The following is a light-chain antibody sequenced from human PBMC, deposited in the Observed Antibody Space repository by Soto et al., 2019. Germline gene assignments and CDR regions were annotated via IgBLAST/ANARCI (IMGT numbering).Light chain of an antibody. CDR3: QQGRKRPPT. CDR1: QSVSTA. J-gene: IGKJ2*01. Sequence: EVVLTQSPVTLSLSPGDRAALSCRASQSVSTAVAWYQQKPGQAPRLLIYDASDRATGVPARFSGSGSGTDFTRTISSVEPEDFAVYFCQQGRKRPPTFGQGTKLDI. CDR2: DAS. V-gene: IGKV3-11*01.